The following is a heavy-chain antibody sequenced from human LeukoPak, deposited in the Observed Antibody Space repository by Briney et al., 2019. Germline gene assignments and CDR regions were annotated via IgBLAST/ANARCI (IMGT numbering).Heavy chain of an antibody. V-gene: IGHV1-18*01. J-gene: IGHJ4*02. CDR2: ISAYNGNT. CDR1: GYTFTSYG. CDR3: ARVATTKTAGPHYFDY. D-gene: IGHD5-24*01. Sequence: GASVTVTCKASGYTFTSYGISWVRQPPGQGLEWMGWISAYNGNTNYAQKLQGRVTMTTDTSTNTAYMELRSLRSDDTAVYYCARVATTKTAGPHYFDYRGQGTLVTVSS.